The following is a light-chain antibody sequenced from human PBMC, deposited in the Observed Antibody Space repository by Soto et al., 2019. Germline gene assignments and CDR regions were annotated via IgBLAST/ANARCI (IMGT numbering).Light chain of an antibody. CDR3: QHYNSWPRT. CDR1: QSVSSN. Sequence: EIVMTQSPATLSVSPGERATLSCRASQSVSSNLAWYQQKPGQAPRLLINGASTRATGIPARFSGSGSGTEFTLTISSLQSEDFAVYYCQHYNSWPRTFGQGTKVEIK. J-gene: IGKJ1*01. CDR2: GAS. V-gene: IGKV3-15*01.